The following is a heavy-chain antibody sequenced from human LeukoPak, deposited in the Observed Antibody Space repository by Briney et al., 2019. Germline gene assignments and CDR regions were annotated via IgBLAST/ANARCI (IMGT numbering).Heavy chain of an antibody. CDR3: AKNRVGDGYNLGY. CDR2: ISYDGSNK. Sequence: GRSLRLSCAASGFTFSSYGMHWVRQAPGKGLEWVAVISYDGSNKYYADSVKGRFTISRDNSKNTLYLQMNSLRAEDTAVYYCAKNRVGDGYNLGYWGQGTLVTVSS. V-gene: IGHV3-30*18. D-gene: IGHD5-24*01. J-gene: IGHJ4*02. CDR1: GFTFSSYG.